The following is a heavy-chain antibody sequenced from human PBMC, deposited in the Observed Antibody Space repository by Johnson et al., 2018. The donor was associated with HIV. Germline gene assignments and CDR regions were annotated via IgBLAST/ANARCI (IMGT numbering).Heavy chain of an antibody. CDR1: EFNVSSNY. CDR3: ARAYSYGALDI. J-gene: IGHJ3*02. V-gene: IGHV3-66*01. CDR2: VYSGGYT. D-gene: IGHD1-26*01. Sequence: MQLVESGGGLVQPGGSLRLSCAASEFNVSSNYMNWVRQAPGRGLEWVSVVYSGGYTYYADSVKGRFTISRDTSKNTLYLQMKSLRAEDTALYYCARAYSYGALDIWGQGTMVTVSS.